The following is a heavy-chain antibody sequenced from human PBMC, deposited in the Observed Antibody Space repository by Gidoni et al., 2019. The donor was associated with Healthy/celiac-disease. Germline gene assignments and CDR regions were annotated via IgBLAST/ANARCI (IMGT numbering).Heavy chain of an antibody. J-gene: IGHJ5*02. V-gene: IGHV1-3*01. Sequence: QVQLVQSGAEVKKPGASVKVSCKASGYTFTSYAMHWVRQAPGQRLEWMGWINAGNGNTKYSQKFQGRVTITRDTSASTAYMELSSLRSEDTAVYYCARSYIYDFWSLMGGWFDPWGQGTLVTVSS. CDR2: INAGNGNT. CDR1: GYTFTSYA. D-gene: IGHD3-3*01. CDR3: ARSYIYDFWSLMGGWFDP.